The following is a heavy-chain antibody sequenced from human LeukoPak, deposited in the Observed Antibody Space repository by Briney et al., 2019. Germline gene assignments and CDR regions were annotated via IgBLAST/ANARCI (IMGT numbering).Heavy chain of an antibody. J-gene: IGHJ4*02. CDR2: INSDGSST. D-gene: IGHD5-18*01. CDR1: GFTFSSYW. Sequence: GGSLGLSCAASGFTFSSYWMHWVRQAPGKGLVWVSRINSDGSSTSYADSVKGRFTISRDNAKNTLYLQMNGLRAEDTALYYCARDGKRGYSYGYTDYWGQGTLVTVSS. CDR3: ARDGKRGYSYGYTDY. V-gene: IGHV3-74*01.